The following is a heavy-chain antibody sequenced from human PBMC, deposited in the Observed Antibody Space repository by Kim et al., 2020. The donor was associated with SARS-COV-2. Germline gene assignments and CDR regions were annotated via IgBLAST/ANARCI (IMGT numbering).Heavy chain of an antibody. Sequence: DSEQGRFTIYRDNSNNTVYRQMNSLRAEDTAVYYCAKDILGIAVAGIHSWGQGTLVTVAS. V-gene: IGHV3-30*02. D-gene: IGHD6-19*01. CDR3: AKDILGIAVAGIHS. J-gene: IGHJ4*02.